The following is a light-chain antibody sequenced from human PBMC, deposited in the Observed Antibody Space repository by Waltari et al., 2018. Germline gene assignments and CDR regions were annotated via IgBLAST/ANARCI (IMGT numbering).Light chain of an antibody. Sequence: QSALTQPPSVSAAPGQKVTISCPGSSSNLGRRDVSWYQQFPGTAPKLLIFENNKRPSGIPDRFSGSKSDTSATLGITGLQTGDEADYYCGTWDNSLRAGVFGGGTKVTVL. CDR3: GTWDNSLRAGV. CDR1: SSNLGRRD. J-gene: IGLJ3*02. V-gene: IGLV1-51*01. CDR2: ENN.